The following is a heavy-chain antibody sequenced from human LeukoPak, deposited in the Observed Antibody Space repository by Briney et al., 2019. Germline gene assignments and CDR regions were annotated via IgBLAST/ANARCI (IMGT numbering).Heavy chain of an antibody. CDR3: ARARAGIQAGFDY. CDR2: ISSGSSYI. V-gene: IGHV3-21*01. Sequence: GGSLRLSCAASGFTFSTYSINWVRQAPGKGLEWVSSISSGSSYIYYADSVKGRFTISRDNAKNSLYLQTNSLRVEDTAVYYCARARAGIQAGFDYWGQGTLVTVSS. CDR1: GFTFSTYS. D-gene: IGHD1-1*01. J-gene: IGHJ4*02.